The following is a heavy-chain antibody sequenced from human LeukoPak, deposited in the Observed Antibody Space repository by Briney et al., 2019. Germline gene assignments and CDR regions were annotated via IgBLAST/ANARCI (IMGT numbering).Heavy chain of an antibody. V-gene: IGHV4-59*01. CDR2: ICYSGST. CDR1: GGSISSYY. J-gene: IGHJ5*02. Sequence: SETLSLTCTVSGGSISSYYWSWIRQPPGKGLEWIGYICYSGSTNYNPSLKSRVTISVDTSKNQFSLKLSSVTAVDTAVYYCARAYSIDGPFDPWGQGTLVSFSS. CDR3: ARAYSIDGPFDP. D-gene: IGHD3-3*02.